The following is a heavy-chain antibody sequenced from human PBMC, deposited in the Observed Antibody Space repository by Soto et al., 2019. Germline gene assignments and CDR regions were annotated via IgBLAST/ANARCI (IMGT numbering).Heavy chain of an antibody. V-gene: IGHV4-31*03. D-gene: IGHD3-22*01. CDR3: ATLQDYYDSSGYPDY. CDR1: GGSISSGGYY. CDR2: IYYSGST. Sequence: SETLSLTCTVSGGSISSGGYYWSWIRQHPGKGLEWIGYIYYSGSTYYNPSLKSRVTISVDTSKNQFSLKLSSVTAADTAVYYCATLQDYYDSSGYPDYWGQGTLVTVSS. J-gene: IGHJ4*02.